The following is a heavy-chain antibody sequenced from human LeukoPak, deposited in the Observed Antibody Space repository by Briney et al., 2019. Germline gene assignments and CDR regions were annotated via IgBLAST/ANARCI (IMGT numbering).Heavy chain of an antibody. V-gene: IGHV3-7*01. CDR2: IKEDGSEK. CDR3: ARAGGFTTVRGVITPHGWNY. CDR1: GFTFSSYC. D-gene: IGHD3-10*01. J-gene: IGHJ4*02. Sequence: GGSLRLSCAASGFTFSSYCLSWVRQAPGRGLEWVANIKEDGSEKYYVDSVKGRFTISRDNAKNSLYLQMNSLRAEDTAVYYCARAGGFTTVRGVITPHGWNYWGQGTLVTVSS.